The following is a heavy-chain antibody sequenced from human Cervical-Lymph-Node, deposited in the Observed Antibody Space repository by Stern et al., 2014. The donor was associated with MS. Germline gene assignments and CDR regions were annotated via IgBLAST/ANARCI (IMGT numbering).Heavy chain of an antibody. J-gene: IGHJ4*02. D-gene: IGHD2/OR15-2a*01. Sequence: QVQLVEPRGGKVPPGRSLRLSCAASGFTFSSFGMNWVRQAPGTGLEWVALISNDGSEKYYGDSVKGRFTVSRDNSKNTLYLQLNRLRDEDTAVYYCAKGYFDDERDYLESWGQGTLVAVSS. V-gene: IGHV3-30*18. CDR3: AKGYFDDERDYLES. CDR1: GFTFSSFG. CDR2: ISNDGSEK.